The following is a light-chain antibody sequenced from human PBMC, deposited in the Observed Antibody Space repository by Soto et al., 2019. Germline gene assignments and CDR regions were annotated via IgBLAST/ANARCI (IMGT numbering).Light chain of an antibody. CDR3: NSYTSSSTYV. Sequence: QSALTQPASVSGSPGQSITISCTGTTSDVGRYNYVSWYQQHPGKAPKLIIYDVSNRPSGVSNRFSGSKSGNTASLTISGLQAEDEADCYCNSYTSSSTYVCGTGTKVTVL. CDR2: DVS. V-gene: IGLV2-14*01. J-gene: IGLJ1*01. CDR1: TSDVGRYNY.